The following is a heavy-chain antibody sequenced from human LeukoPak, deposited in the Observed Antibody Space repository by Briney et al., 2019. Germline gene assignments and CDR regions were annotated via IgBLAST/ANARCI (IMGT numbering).Heavy chain of an antibody. CDR1: GGSISSYY. D-gene: IGHD3-9*01. V-gene: IGHV4-39*01. CDR2: IYYSGST. CDR3: ARSPEVSFDWFTKYYFDY. Sequence: PSETLSLTCTVSGGSISSYYWSWIRQPPGKGLEWIGSIYYSGSTYYNPSLKSRVTISVDTSKNQFSLKLSSVTAADTAVYYCARSPEVSFDWFTKYYFDYWGQGTLVTVSS. J-gene: IGHJ4*02.